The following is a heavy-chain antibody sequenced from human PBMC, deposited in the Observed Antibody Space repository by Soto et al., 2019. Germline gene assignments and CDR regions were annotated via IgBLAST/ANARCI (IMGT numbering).Heavy chain of an antibody. CDR2: IYWDDDK. Sequence: QITLKESGPTLVKPTQTLTLTCTFSGLSLSTTGVGVGWIRQPPGKALEWLALIYWDDDKRYSPSLKSRLTNPKDTSQNQVVLKMTNMEPGDTATYYCVKSRVCGDCPQAYSSHSYYGLDVWGQGTTVTVSS. CDR3: VKSRVCGDCPQAYSSHSYYGLDV. J-gene: IGHJ6*02. V-gene: IGHV2-5*02. D-gene: IGHD2-21*02. CDR1: GLSLSTTGVG.